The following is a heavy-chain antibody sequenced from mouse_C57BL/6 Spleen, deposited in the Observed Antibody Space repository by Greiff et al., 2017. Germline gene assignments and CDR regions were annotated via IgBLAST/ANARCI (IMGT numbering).Heavy chain of an antibody. CDR3: ARGPTSSYWFAY. CDR2: IDPSDSYT. CDR1: GYTFTSYW. V-gene: IGHV1-50*01. J-gene: IGHJ3*01. Sequence: VQLQQPGAELVKPGASVKLSCKASGYTFTSYWMQWVKQRPGQGLEWIGEIDPSDSYTNYNQKFKGKATLTVDTSSSTAYMQLSSLTSEDSAVDYCARGPTSSYWFAYWGQGTLVTVSP. D-gene: IGHD1-1*01.